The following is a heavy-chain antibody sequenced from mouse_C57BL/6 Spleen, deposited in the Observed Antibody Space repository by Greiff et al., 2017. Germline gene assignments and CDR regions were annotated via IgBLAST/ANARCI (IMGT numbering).Heavy chain of an antibody. V-gene: IGHV1-26*01. CDR3: ARRGGYGSRNAMDY. D-gene: IGHD1-1*01. CDR1: GYTFTDYY. CDR2: INPNNGGT. Sequence: EVQLQQSGPELVKPGASVKISCKASGYTFTDYYMNWVKQSHGKSLEWIGDINPNNGGTSYNQKFKGKATLTVDKSSSTAYMELRSLTSEDSAVYYCARRGGYGSRNAMDYWGQGTSVTVSS. J-gene: IGHJ4*01.